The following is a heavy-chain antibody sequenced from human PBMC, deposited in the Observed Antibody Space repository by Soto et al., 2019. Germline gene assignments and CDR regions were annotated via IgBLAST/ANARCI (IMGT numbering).Heavy chain of an antibody. CDR1: GYTLTELS. D-gene: IGHD3-3*01. V-gene: IGHV1-24*01. J-gene: IGHJ3*02. CDR3: ATIRPQRQDFGVVIFDI. Sequence: ASVKVSCKVSGYTLTELSMHWVRQAPGKGLEWMGGFDAEDGETIYAQKFQGRVTMTEFTSTDTAYMQLSSLRSDDTAVYYCATIRPQRQDFGVVIFDIWGQGTMVTVSS. CDR2: FDAEDGET.